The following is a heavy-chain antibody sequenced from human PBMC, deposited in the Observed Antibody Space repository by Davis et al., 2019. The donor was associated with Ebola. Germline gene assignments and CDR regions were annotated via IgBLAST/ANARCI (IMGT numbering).Heavy chain of an antibody. J-gene: IGHJ5*02. D-gene: IGHD3-10*01. Sequence: PGGSLRLSCATSGLTFDDYAMHWFRHAPGKGLEWVSGITLNSGTTAYADSVKGRFTISRDNAKDSLYLQMNSLRTEDTAFYYCAKDFYSSASYIDAWGQGTLVAVSS. CDR2: ITLNSGTT. CDR1: GLTFDDYA. CDR3: AKDFYSSASYIDA. V-gene: IGHV3-9*01.